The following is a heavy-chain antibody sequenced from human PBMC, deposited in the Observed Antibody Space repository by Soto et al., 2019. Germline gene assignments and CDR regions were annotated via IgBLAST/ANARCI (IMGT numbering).Heavy chain of an antibody. CDR3: ARETPHCGGDCFDY. Sequence: GGSLRLSCTASGFIVRNHEFNWVRQAPGKGLEWLSYINSDGTTYYAEAVKGRFTVSRDNAENSVHLQMSSLRAEDTAVYYCARETPHCGGDCFDYWGQGTLVTVSS. V-gene: IGHV3-48*03. CDR2: INSDGTT. J-gene: IGHJ4*02. CDR1: GFIVRNHE. D-gene: IGHD2-21*02.